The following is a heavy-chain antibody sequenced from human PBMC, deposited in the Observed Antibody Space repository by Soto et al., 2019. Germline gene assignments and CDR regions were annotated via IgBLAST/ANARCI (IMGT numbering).Heavy chain of an antibody. CDR3: AIGGTPIDY. CDR2: ISAYNGNT. D-gene: IGHD2-15*01. CDR1: GYTFTNFG. Sequence: QVQLVQSGAEVKKPGASVKVSCKTSGYTFTNFGLSWVRQAPGQGLEWLGWISAYNGNTNYAQNLQGRFTWXTDTSTSTAYMELRSLRSDDTAVYYCAIGGTPIDYWGQGTLGTVSS. J-gene: IGHJ4*02. V-gene: IGHV1-18*01.